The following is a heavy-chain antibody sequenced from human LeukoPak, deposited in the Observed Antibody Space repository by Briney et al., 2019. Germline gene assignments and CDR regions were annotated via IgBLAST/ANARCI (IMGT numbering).Heavy chain of an antibody. J-gene: IGHJ6*03. CDR2: IIPIFGTA. D-gene: IGHD6-19*01. Sequence: ASVKVSCKASGGTFSSYAISWVRQAPGQGLEWMGGIIPIFGTANYAQKFQGRVTITADKSTSTAYMELSSLRSEDTAVYYCARGSDSSGWYYYYYMDVWGKGTTVTISS. CDR1: GGTFSSYA. CDR3: ARGSDSSGWYYYYYMDV. V-gene: IGHV1-69*06.